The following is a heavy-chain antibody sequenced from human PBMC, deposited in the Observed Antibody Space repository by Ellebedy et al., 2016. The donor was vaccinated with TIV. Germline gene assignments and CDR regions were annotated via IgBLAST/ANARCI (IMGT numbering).Heavy chain of an antibody. CDR2: LSGSGGTT. Sequence: GESLKISCAGSGFSFSNYAMHWVRQAPGEGLEWVSGLSGSGGTTHYADSVKGRFTISRDNSKNILYLQMTGLRAADTATYFCARDRASGTYPNRFDPWGRGTLVSVSS. CDR3: ARDRASGTYPNRFDP. J-gene: IGHJ5*02. V-gene: IGHV3-23*01. CDR1: GFSFSNYA. D-gene: IGHD1-26*01.